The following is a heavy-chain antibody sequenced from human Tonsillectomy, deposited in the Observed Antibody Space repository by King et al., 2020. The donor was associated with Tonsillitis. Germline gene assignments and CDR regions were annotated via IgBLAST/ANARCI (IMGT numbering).Heavy chain of an antibody. V-gene: IGHV3-74*01. D-gene: IGHD3-9*01. J-gene: IGHJ6*02. CDR1: GFTFSSYW. CDR2: INTDGSST. Sequence: VQLVESGGDSVQPGGSLRLSCAASGFTFSSYWMHWVRQTPGKGLVWVSHINTDGSSTSYADSVKGRFTISRDNAKNTLYLQMNSLRAEDTAVYYCARDLELLVRRYDILTGYDQPDHYYYGMDVWGQGTTVTVSS. CDR3: ARDLELLVRRYDILTGYDQPDHYYYGMDV.